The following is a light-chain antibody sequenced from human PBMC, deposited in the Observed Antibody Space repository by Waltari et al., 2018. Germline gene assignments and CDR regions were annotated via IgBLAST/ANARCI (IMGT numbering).Light chain of an antibody. J-gene: IGLJ1*01. CDR3: CSYAGSSTPYV. CDR2: EVS. V-gene: IGLV2-23*02. CDR1: NSDFGSYNL. Sequence: QSALTQPASVSGSPGQSITISCTGTNSDFGSYNLVHWYRQHPGKAPKLLIYEVSKRPSGVSNRFSGSKSGNAASLTISGLQAEDEADYYCCSYAGSSTPYVFGTGTKVTVL.